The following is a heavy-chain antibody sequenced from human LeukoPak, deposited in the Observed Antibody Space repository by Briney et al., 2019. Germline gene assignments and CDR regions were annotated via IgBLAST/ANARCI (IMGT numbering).Heavy chain of an antibody. J-gene: IGHJ4*02. Sequence: GGSLRLSCAASGFTFSSYAMHWVRQAPGKGLEWVAVISYDGSNKYYADSVKGRFTISRDNSKNTLYLQMNSLRAEDTAVYYCAKERGGSGSYSYYFDYWGQGTLVTVSS. CDR1: GFTFSSYA. V-gene: IGHV3-30*04. CDR3: AKERGGSGSYSYYFDY. CDR2: ISYDGSNK. D-gene: IGHD3-10*01.